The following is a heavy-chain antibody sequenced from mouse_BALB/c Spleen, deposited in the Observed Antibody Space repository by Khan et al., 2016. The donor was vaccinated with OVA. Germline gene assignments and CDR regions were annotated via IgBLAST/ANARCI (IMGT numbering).Heavy chain of an antibody. J-gene: IGHJ3*01. Sequence: QVQLKQSGAELARPGASVKLSCKASGYTFTDYYINWVKQRTGQGLKWIGEISPGSGDTYYNERFKGKATLTADKSSSTAYMHLSSLTSEASAVYFCARRNYFGYTFAYWGQGTLVTVSA. CDR2: ISPGSGDT. CDR1: GYTFTDYY. V-gene: IGHV1-77*01. CDR3: ARRNYFGYTFAY. D-gene: IGHD1-2*01.